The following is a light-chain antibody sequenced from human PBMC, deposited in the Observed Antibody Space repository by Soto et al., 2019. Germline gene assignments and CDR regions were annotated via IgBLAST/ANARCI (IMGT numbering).Light chain of an antibody. CDR3: QSYDNSLSGYV. CDR2: VNS. V-gene: IGLV1-40*01. Sequence: QSVLTQPPSVSGAPGQRVTISCTGSSSNIGAGYDVHWYQQLPGTAPKLLIYVNSNRPSGVPDRFSGSKSGTSASLAITGLQAEDEADYYCQSYDNSLSGYVFGIGTKLTVL. CDR1: SSNIGAGYD. J-gene: IGLJ1*01.